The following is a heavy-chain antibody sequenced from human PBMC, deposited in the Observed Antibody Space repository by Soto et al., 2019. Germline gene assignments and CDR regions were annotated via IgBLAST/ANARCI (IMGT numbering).Heavy chain of an antibody. CDR1: GGTFSSYA. Sequence: SVKVSCKASGGTFSSYAISWVRQAPGQGLEWMGGIIPIFGTANYAQKFQGRVTITADESTSTAYMELSSLRSEDTAVYYCAIQAKSIAVAGTGNWFDPWGQGTLVTVSS. CDR2: IIPIFGTA. CDR3: AIQAKSIAVAGTGNWFDP. J-gene: IGHJ5*02. V-gene: IGHV1-69*13. D-gene: IGHD6-19*01.